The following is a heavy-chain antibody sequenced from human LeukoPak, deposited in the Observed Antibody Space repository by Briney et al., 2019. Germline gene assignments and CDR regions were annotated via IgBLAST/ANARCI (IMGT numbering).Heavy chain of an antibody. CDR2: ISYDGNNK. J-gene: IGHJ6*03. CDR3: AREGLTSDYFYMDV. Sequence: GGSLRLSCAASGFTFSIYGMHWVRQAPGKGLEWVAVISYDGNNKYYGDSVKGRFTIARDNAKNSLYLHMNSLRGEDTAVYYCAREGLTSDYFYMDVWGKGTTVIVSS. CDR1: GFTFSIYG. V-gene: IGHV3-30*03. D-gene: IGHD4-11*01.